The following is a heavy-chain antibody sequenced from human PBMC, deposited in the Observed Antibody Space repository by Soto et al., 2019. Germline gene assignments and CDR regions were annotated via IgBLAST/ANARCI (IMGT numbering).Heavy chain of an antibody. V-gene: IGHV3-23*01. J-gene: IGHJ4*02. CDR1: GITISNYP. CDR2: ISGSGDRT. D-gene: IGHD3-22*01. CDR3: VKDDGGYPSTAPH. Sequence: EVQLLESVGGLVQPGGSLRLSCAASGITISNYPMSWVRQAPGKGLDWVSGISGSGDRTYYADSAKGRFTISKDISKNSLSLQLDILGVEDTAVYFCVKDDGGYPSTAPHWGQGTLVTVSS.